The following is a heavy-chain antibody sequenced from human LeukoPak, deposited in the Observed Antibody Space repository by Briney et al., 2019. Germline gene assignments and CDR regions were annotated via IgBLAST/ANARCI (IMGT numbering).Heavy chain of an antibody. CDR3: ARDRVVLTGTDDYFAMDV. CDR1: GYTFTGYY. CDR2: INPNSGGT. V-gene: IGHV1-2*02. J-gene: IGHJ6*02. Sequence: ASVKVSCKASGYTFTGYYMHWVRQAPGQGLEWMGWINPNSGGTNYAQKFQGRVTMTRDTSISTAYMELSRLRSDDTALYYCARDRVVLTGTDDYFAMDVWGQGTTVTVSS. D-gene: IGHD3-9*01.